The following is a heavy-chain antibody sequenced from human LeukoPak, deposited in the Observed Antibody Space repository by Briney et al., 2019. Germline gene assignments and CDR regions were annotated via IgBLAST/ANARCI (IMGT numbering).Heavy chain of an antibody. V-gene: IGHV4-39*01. J-gene: IGHJ4*02. CDR3: ARPLYCSGGSCSDY. CDR2: IYYSGST. Sequence: PSETLSLTCTVSGGSISSSSYYWGWIRQPPGKGLEWIGSIYYSGSTHYNPSLKSRVTISVDTSKNQFSLKLSSVTAADTAVYYCARPLYCSGGSCSDYWGQGTLVTVSS. CDR1: GGSISSSSYY. D-gene: IGHD2-15*01.